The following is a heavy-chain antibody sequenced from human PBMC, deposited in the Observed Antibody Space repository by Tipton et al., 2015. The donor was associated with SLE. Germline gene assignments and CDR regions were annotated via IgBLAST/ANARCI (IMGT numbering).Heavy chain of an antibody. J-gene: IGHJ4*02. CDR1: GGSFSGYY. Sequence: TLSLTCAVYGGSFSGYYWSWIRQPPGKGLEWIGEINHSGSTNYNPSLKSRVTISVDTSKNQFSLKLSSVTAADTAVYYCASPCDYYDSSGYYPFGYWGQGTLVTVSS. D-gene: IGHD3-22*01. CDR2: INHSGST. V-gene: IGHV4-34*01. CDR3: ASPCDYYDSSGYYPFGY.